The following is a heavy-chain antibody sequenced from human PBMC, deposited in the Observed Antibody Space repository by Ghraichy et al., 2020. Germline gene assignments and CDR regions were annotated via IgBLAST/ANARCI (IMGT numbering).Heavy chain of an antibody. J-gene: IGHJ5*02. CDR2: INSNIEGGTT. Sequence: GGSLRLSCAASGFTFSYAWMSWVRQAPGKGLEWVGRINSNIEGGTTDYAAPVKGRFSISRDDSKDTVYLQRNSLKTEDTAVYYCTTDLDYGDYWFAPWGQGTAVIVSS. CDR1: GFTFSYAW. CDR3: TTDLDYGDYWFAP. V-gene: IGHV3-15*01. D-gene: IGHD4-17*01.